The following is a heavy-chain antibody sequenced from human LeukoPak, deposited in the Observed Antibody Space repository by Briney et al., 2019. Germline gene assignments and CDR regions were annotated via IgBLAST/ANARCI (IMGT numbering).Heavy chain of an antibody. V-gene: IGHV3-48*03. CDR2: ISSSGSPI. CDR3: AREIRPDYYDSIGYYF. J-gene: IGHJ4*02. CDR1: GFTFSSYE. Sequence: GGSLRLSCAASGFTFSSYEMNWVRQAPGKGLEWVSYISSSGSPIYYADSVKGRFIISRDNAKNSLYLQMNSLRAEDTAVHYCAREIRPDYYDSIGYYFGGQGTLVTVSS. D-gene: IGHD3-22*01.